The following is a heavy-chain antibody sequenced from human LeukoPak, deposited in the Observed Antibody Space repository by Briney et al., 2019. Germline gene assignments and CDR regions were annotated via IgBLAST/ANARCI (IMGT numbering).Heavy chain of an antibody. CDR2: IYSGGST. CDR3: ARMNYVSSGWGAPFDY. CDR1: GFTVSSNY. D-gene: IGHD1-7*01. J-gene: IGHJ4*02. V-gene: IGHV3-66*01. Sequence: QSGGSLRLSCAASGFTVSSNYMSWVRQAPGKGLEWVSVIYSGGSTYYADSVKGRFTISRDNSKNTLYLQMNSLRAEDTAVYYCARMNYVSSGWGAPFDYWGQGTLVTVSS.